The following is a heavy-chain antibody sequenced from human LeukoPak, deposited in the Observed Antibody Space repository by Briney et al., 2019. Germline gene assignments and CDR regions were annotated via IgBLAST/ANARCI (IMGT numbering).Heavy chain of an antibody. CDR2: ISGSSGTI. CDR1: GFTFSTYS. D-gene: IGHD3-16*01. J-gene: IGHJ6*03. V-gene: IGHV3-48*04. CDR3: ARRSEFGVLYYMDV. Sequence: GGSLRLSCAASGFTFSTYSMNWVRQAPGKGLEWVSYISGSSGTIYYADSVKGRFTISRDNPKTSLYLQMNSLRAEDTATYYCARRSEFGVLYYMDVWGKGTTVTVSS.